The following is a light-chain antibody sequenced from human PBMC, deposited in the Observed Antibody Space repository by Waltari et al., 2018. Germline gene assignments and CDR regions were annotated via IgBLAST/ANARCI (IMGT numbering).Light chain of an antibody. CDR1: QSIRSN. Sequence: EIVMPQSPATLSVFPGERATFSCRASQSIRSNLAWYQHKPGQAPRLLIYGASTRATGIPARFSGSGSGTEFTLTISSLQSEDFAVYFCQQYDNWLGTFGQGTKVEIK. V-gene: IGKV3-15*01. CDR2: GAS. CDR3: QQYDNWLGT. J-gene: IGKJ1*01.